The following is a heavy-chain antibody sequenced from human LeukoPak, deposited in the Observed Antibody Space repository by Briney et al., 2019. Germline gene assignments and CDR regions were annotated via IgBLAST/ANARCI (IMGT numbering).Heavy chain of an antibody. Sequence: PSETLSLTCTVSGDSISSGSFHWSWVRQPAGKGLEWIGRIYTSGSTNYNPSLKSRVSISVDTSKNQFSLRLNSVTAADTAVYYCARDLWGYRSSSYYFDYWGQGTLVTISS. CDR2: IYTSGST. D-gene: IGHD6-6*01. CDR3: ARDLWGYRSSSYYFDY. J-gene: IGHJ4*02. V-gene: IGHV4-61*02. CDR1: GDSISSGSFH.